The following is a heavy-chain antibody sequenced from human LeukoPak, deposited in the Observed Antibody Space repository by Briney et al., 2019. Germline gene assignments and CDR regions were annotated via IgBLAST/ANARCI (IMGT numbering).Heavy chain of an antibody. CDR2: INSEGSST. CDR1: GFTFSSYW. V-gene: IGHV3-74*01. Sequence: QAGGSLRLSCAASGFTFSSYWMHWVRQIPGKGLVWVSRINSEGSSTSDADSVKGRFTISRDNAKNTLFLQMNSLRAEDTAVYYCARSGCAGDCSVEYWGQGTLVTVSS. D-gene: IGHD2-21*02. CDR3: ARSGCAGDCSVEY. J-gene: IGHJ4*02.